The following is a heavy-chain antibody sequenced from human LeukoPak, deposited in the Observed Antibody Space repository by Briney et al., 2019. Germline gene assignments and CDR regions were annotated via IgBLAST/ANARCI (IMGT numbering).Heavy chain of an antibody. D-gene: IGHD1-7*01. CDR2: IYYSGST. J-gene: IGHJ6*03. Sequence: SETLSLTCAVYGGSFSGYYWSWIRQPPGKGLEWIGYIYYSGSTNYNPSLKSRVTISVDTSKNQFSLKLSSVTAADTAVYYCASGTISSLPYYYYMDVWGKGTTVTVSS. V-gene: IGHV4-59*01. CDR1: GGSFSGYY. CDR3: ASGTISSLPYYYYMDV.